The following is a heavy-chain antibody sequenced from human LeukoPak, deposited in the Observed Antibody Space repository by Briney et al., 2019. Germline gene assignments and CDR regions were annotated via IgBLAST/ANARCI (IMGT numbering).Heavy chain of an antibody. CDR3: ARDQSTNWFDP. V-gene: IGHV1-2*02. J-gene: IGHJ5*02. CDR2: INPNSGGT. CDR1: GYTFTSYG. D-gene: IGHD1-1*01. Sequence: GASVKVSCKASGYTFTSYGINWVRQAPGQGLEWMGCINPNSGGTNYAQKFQGRVTMTRDTSISTAYMELSRLRSDDTAVYYCARDQSTNWFDPWGQGTLVTVSS.